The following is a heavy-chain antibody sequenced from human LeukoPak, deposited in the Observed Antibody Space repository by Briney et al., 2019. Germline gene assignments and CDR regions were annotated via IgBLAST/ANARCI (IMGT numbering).Heavy chain of an antibody. CDR2: IYHSGST. CDR3: ARGVYDFWSGYPPFFDY. J-gene: IGHJ4*02. CDR1: GYSISSGYY. V-gene: IGHV4-38-2*02. D-gene: IGHD3-3*01. Sequence: SETLSVTCTVSGYSISSGYYWGWIRQPPGKGLEWIGSIYHSGSTYYNPSLKSRVTISVDTSKNQFSLKLSSVTAADTAVYYCARGVYDFWSGYPPFFDYWGQGTLVTVSS.